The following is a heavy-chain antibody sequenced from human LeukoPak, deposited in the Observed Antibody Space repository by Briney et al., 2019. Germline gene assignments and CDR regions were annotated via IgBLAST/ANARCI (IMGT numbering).Heavy chain of an antibody. V-gene: IGHV3-7*01. CDR3: ARDGMTTVTILHY. Sequence: PGGSLRLSCVALEFSFETYWMSWVRQAPGKGPEWVANINEDGSEKHYVGSVRGRFTISRDNADNSLHLQMNSLRAEDTAVYYCARDGMTTVTILHYWGQGTLVTVSS. CDR1: EFSFETYW. CDR2: INEDGSEK. D-gene: IGHD4-17*01. J-gene: IGHJ4*02.